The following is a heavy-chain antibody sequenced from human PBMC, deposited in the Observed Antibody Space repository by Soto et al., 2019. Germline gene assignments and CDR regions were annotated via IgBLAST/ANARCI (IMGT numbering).Heavy chain of an antibody. CDR2: ISSSGSTI. CDR1: GFTFSDYY. CDR3: ARDIPQRTTVTTDWFDP. Sequence: GGSLRLSCAASGFTFSDYYMSWIRQAPGKGLEWVSYISSSGSTIYYADSVRGRFTISRDNAKNSLYLQMNSLRAEDTAVYYCARDIPQRTTVTTDWFDPWGQGTLVTVSS. J-gene: IGHJ5*02. V-gene: IGHV3-11*04. D-gene: IGHD4-4*01.